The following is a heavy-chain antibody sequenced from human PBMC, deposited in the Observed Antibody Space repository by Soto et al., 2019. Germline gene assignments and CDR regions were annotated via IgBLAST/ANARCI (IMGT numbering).Heavy chain of an antibody. CDR3: ARFSGGSYNTYYFYYGMDV. J-gene: IGHJ6*02. Sequence: GASVKVSCKASGYTFTSYGISWVRQAPGQGRDWMGWISAYNGNTKYAQDLQGRVTMTTDTSTSTAYMELRSLRSDDTAVYYCARFSGGSYNTYYFYYGMDVWGQGXTVTVSS. CDR2: ISAYNGNT. V-gene: IGHV1-18*01. D-gene: IGHD2-15*01. CDR1: GYTFTSYG.